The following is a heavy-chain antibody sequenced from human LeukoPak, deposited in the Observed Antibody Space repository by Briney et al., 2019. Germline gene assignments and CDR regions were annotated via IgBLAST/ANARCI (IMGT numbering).Heavy chain of an antibody. Sequence: SVKVSCKASGGTFSSYAISWVRQAPGQGLEWMGGIIPIFGTANYAQKFQGRVTITTDESTSTAYMELSSLRSEDTAVYYCARDSLAVAGTFDYWGQGSLVTVSS. CDR2: IIPIFGTA. J-gene: IGHJ4*02. D-gene: IGHD6-19*01. CDR1: GGTFSSYA. V-gene: IGHV1-69*05. CDR3: ARDSLAVAGTFDY.